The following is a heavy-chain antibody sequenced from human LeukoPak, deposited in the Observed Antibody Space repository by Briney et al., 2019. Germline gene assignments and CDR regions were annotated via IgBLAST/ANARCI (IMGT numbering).Heavy chain of an antibody. D-gene: IGHD3-10*01. CDR2: INHSGST. V-gene: IGHV4-34*01. CDR1: GGSFSGYY. J-gene: IGHJ4*02. CDR3: ARSPSGPTYFDY. Sequence: SETLSLTCAVYGGSFSGYYWSWIRQPPGKGLEWIGEINHSGSTNYNPSLKSRVTISVDTSKSQFSLKLSPVTAADTAVYYCARSPSGPTYFDYWGQGTLVTVSS.